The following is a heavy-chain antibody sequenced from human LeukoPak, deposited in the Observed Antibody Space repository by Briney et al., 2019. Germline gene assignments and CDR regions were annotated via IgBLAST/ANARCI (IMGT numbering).Heavy chain of an antibody. J-gene: IGHJ4*02. CDR2: INPNSGGT. CDR3: ARDSMVRGVIIRVGY. CDR1: GYTFTGYY. Sequence: ASVTVSCKASGYTFTGYYMHWVRQAPGQGRDWMGWINPNSGGTNYAQKFQGRVTVTRDTSIRTAYMELSRLRSDDTAVYYCARDSMVRGVIIRVGYWGQGTLVTVSS. D-gene: IGHD3-10*01. V-gene: IGHV1-2*02.